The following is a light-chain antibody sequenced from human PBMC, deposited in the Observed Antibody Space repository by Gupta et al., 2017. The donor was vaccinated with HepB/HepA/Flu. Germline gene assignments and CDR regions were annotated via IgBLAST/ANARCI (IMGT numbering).Light chain of an antibody. CDR2: LNSDGSH. J-gene: IGLJ2*01. V-gene: IGLV4-69*02. CDR3: QTWGTGGV. Sequence: QLVLTQSPSASASLGASVKLTCTLSSGHSTYAIAWHQQKPENGPRYLMKLNSDGSHSKGDGIPDRFSGSSSGAERYXTXSSLQSXDEADYYCQTWGTGGVFGGGTKLTVL. CDR1: SGHSTYA.